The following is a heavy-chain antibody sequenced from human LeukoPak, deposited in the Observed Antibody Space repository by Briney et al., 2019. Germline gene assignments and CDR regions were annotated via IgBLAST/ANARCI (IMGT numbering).Heavy chain of an antibody. CDR2: IWYDGSNK. CDR1: GFTFSSYG. V-gene: IGHV3-33*01. J-gene: IGHJ3*02. Sequence: GRSLRLSCAASGFTFSSYGMHWVRQAPGKGLEWVAVIWYDGSNKYYADSVKGRFTISRDNSKNTLYLRMNSLRAEDTAVYYCARQVVAATWDAFDIWGQGTMVTVSS. CDR3: ARQVVAATWDAFDI. D-gene: IGHD2-15*01.